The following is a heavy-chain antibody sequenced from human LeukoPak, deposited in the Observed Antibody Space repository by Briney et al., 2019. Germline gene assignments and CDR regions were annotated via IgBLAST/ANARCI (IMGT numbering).Heavy chain of an antibody. Sequence: PGGSLRHSCAASGFTLSNYVMSWVRQAPGKGLEWVSGISGRGGSTYYADSVKGRFTISRENSKNTRYLQMNSLRAEDTAVYYCAKDGVRGMDVWGQGTTVIVSS. CDR2: ISGRGGST. J-gene: IGHJ6*02. CDR1: GFTLSNYV. V-gene: IGHV3-23*01. CDR3: AKDGVRGMDV.